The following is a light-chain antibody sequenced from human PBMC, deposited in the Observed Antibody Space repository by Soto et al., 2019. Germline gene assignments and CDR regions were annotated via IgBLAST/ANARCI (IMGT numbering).Light chain of an antibody. CDR1: SSDVGSYNL. V-gene: IGLV2-23*02. CDR3: CSYAGSSTLV. J-gene: IGLJ2*01. CDR2: EVS. Sequence: QSALTQPASVSGSPGQSITISCTGTSSDVGSYNLVSWYQQHPGKAPKLMIYEVSKRPSGVSNRFSGSKSGNTASLTISGLQAEAEADYYCCSYAGSSTLVFGGGTQLTVL.